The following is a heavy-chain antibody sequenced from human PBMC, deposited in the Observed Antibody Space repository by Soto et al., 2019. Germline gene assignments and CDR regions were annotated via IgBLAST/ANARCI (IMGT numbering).Heavy chain of an antibody. CDR1: GYTFTNYA. CDR2: INGGSGNT. D-gene: IGHD2-2*02. J-gene: IGHJ5*02. V-gene: IGHV1-3*01. Sequence: ASVKVSCKASGYTFTNYAMHWVRQAPGQRLEWMGWINGGSGNTKYSQKFQSRVTITRDTSASTAYKELSSLSFEDTAVYFCAREHCSTIGCYMGLFDPWGQGTLVTVSS. CDR3: AREHCSTIGCYMGLFDP.